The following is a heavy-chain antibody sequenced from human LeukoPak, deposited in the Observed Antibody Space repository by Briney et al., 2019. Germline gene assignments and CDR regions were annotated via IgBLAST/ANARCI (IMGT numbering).Heavy chain of an antibody. Sequence: GGSLRLSCAASGFTFSSYSMNWVRQAPGKGLEWVSSISSSSSYIYYADSVKGRFTISRDNAKNSLYLQMNSLRAEDTAVYYXXXXXXXQWLVRAIGGTPDYWGQGTLVTVSS. D-gene: IGHD6-19*01. CDR3: XXXXXXQWLVRAIGGTPDY. CDR1: GFTFSSYS. J-gene: IGHJ4*02. V-gene: IGHV3-21*01. CDR2: ISSSSSYI.